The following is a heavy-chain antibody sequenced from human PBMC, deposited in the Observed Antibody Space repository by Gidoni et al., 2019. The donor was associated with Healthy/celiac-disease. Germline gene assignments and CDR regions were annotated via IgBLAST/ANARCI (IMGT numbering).Heavy chain of an antibody. CDR1: GFTFSSYS. CDR2: ISSSSSYI. CDR3: ARAATGAFDY. V-gene: IGHV3-21*01. J-gene: IGHJ4*02. Sequence: EVQLVGAGGGLVKPGGSLSLSCASSGFTFSSYSMNWVRQAPGKGLEWVSSISSSSSYIYYADSVKGRFTITRDNAKNSLYLQMNSLRAEDTAVYYCARAATGAFDYWGQGTLVTVSS. D-gene: IGHD1-1*01.